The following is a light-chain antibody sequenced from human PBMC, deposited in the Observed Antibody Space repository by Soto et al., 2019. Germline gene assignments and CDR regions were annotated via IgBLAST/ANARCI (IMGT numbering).Light chain of an antibody. CDR1: TSDVGGYNY. V-gene: IGLV2-8*01. CDR3: SSALA. CDR2: EVN. J-gene: IGLJ1*01. Sequence: QSAVTQPPSASGSPGQSVTISCTGTTSDVGGYNYVSWYQHHPGKAPKLMIYEVNRRPSGVPDRFSGSKSGNTASLTISGLQAEDEADYYCSSALAFGTGTKVTVL.